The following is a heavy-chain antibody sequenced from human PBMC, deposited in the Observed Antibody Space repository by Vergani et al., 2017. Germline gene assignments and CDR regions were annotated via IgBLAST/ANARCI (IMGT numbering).Heavy chain of an antibody. Sequence: QVQLLQSGSELKKPGASVRISCEASGYTFTNYPLIWVRQAPGQGLEFMGWINTNSGNPTYAPGFTGRFVFSLDTSVSTAYLQISGLKAEDSAVYYCARGRQLRLTEYLYGIDVWGQGTTVTVSS. CDR3: ARGRQLRLTEYLYGIDV. V-gene: IGHV7-4-1*02. J-gene: IGHJ6*02. D-gene: IGHD2/OR15-2a*01. CDR2: INTNSGNP. CDR1: GYTFTNYP.